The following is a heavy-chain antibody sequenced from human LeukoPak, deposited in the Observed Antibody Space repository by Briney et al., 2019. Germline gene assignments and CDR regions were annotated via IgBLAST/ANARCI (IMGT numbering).Heavy chain of an antibody. CDR1: GGSFSGYY. CDR2: INHSEST. Sequence: SETLSLTCAVYGGSFSGYYWSWIRQPPGKGLEWIGEINHSESTNYNPSLKSRVTISVDTSKNQFSLKLSSVTAADTAVYYCARAIRYCSGGSCYSFWFDPWGQGTLVTVSS. D-gene: IGHD2-15*01. J-gene: IGHJ5*02. V-gene: IGHV4-34*01. CDR3: ARAIRYCSGGSCYSFWFDP.